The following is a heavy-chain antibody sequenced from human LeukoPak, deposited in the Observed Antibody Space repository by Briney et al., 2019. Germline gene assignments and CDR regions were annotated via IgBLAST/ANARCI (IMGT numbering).Heavy chain of an antibody. CDR3: AKHRAYSSSWYLGQMEEYFQH. CDR2: ISGSGGST. V-gene: IGHV3-23*01. Sequence: GGSLRLSCAASGFTFSSYSMSWVRQAPGKGLEWVSAISGSGGSTYYADSVKGRFTISRDNSKNTLYLQMNSLRAEDTAVYYCAKHRAYSSSWYLGQMEEYFQHWGQGTLVTVSS. D-gene: IGHD6-13*01. CDR1: GFTFSSYS. J-gene: IGHJ1*01.